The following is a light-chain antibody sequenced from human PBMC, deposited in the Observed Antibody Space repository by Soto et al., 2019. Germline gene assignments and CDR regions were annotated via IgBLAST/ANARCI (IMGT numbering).Light chain of an antibody. CDR2: TAS. Sequence: DIQMTQSPSSLSASVGDSVTITCRASQGINKFLAWFQQKPGTAPKSLISTASRLQSGVPSRFSGSGSGTHVTLTINNLQPENFATYYCQEYESFPLTFGGGTRVEIK. J-gene: IGKJ4*01. CDR1: QGINKF. V-gene: IGKV1-16*01. CDR3: QEYESFPLT.